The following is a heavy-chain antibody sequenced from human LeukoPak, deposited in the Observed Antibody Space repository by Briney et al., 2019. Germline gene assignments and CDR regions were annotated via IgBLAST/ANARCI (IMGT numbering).Heavy chain of an antibody. J-gene: IGHJ4*02. V-gene: IGHV3-30-3*01. Sequence: PGGSVSLSCAASEFPFISNAMRGAGQAPGKGLDGVAVISYDGSNKYYADSVKGRFTISRDSSKNTLYLQMNSLRAEDTAVYYCAREMATTETFDYWGQGALVTVSS. D-gene: IGHD5-24*01. CDR3: AREMATTETFDY. CDR2: ISYDGSNK. CDR1: EFPFISNA.